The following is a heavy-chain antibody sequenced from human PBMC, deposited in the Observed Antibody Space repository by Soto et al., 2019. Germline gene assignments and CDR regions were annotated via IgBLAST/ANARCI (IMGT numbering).Heavy chain of an antibody. J-gene: IGHJ4*02. CDR3: ARAQDYYDSSGYSHDY. V-gene: IGHV1-69*13. Sequence: SVKVSCKASGGTFSSYAISWVRQAPGQGLEWMGGIIPIFGTANYAQKFQGRVTITADESTSTAYMELSSLRSEDTAVYYCARAQDYYDSSGYSHDYWGQGTLVTVSS. CDR1: GGTFSSYA. CDR2: IIPIFGTA. D-gene: IGHD3-22*01.